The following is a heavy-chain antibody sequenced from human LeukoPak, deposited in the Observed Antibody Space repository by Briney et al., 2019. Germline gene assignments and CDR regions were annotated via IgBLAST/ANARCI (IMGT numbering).Heavy chain of an antibody. CDR2: IYYSGST. D-gene: IGHD5-18*01. J-gene: IGHJ4*02. V-gene: IGHV4-59*01. CDR1: GGSISSYY. CDR3: ARASPWIQLWAPYFDY. Sequence: SETLSLTCTVSGGSISSYYWSWIRQPPGKGLEWIGYIYYSGSTNYNPSLKSRVTISVDTSKNQFSLKLSSVTAADTAVYYCARASPWIQLWAPYFDYWGQGTLVTVSS.